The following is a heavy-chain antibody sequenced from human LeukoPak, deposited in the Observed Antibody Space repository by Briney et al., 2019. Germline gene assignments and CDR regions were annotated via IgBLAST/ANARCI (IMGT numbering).Heavy chain of an antibody. D-gene: IGHD2-21*02. CDR3: TTDPGDASGFGPGY. Sequence: TGGSLRLSCAASGFSFNKAWISWVRRAPGKGLEWVGRTKSKTEGCTIDYAGPGKGRFTISRDDSRNTLYLQMDSLQTEDTAVYYCTTDPGDASGFGPGYWGQGTLVTVSS. CDR2: TKSKTEGCTI. J-gene: IGHJ4*02. CDR1: GFSFNKAW. V-gene: IGHV3-15*01.